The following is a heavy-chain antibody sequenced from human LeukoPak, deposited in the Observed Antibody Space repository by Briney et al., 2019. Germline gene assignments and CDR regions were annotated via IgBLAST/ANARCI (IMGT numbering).Heavy chain of an antibody. CDR3: ARVPEWELLHFDY. J-gene: IGHJ4*01. CDR2: IYYSGST. V-gene: IGHV4-30-4*01. Sequence: SETLSLTCTVSGGSVNSGDYYWSWIRQPPGKGLEWIGYIYYSGSTYFNPSLKSRISISVDRSKNQFSLELSSVTAADTAVYFCARVPEWELLHFDYWGPGTLVTVSS. D-gene: IGHD1-26*01. CDR1: GGSVNSGDYY.